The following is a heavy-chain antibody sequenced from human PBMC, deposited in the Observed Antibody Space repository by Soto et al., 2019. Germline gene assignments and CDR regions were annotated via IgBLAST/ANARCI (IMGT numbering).Heavy chain of an antibody. V-gene: IGHV1-3*01. CDR1: GYTFTSYA. CDR3: ARIEWSTGFDY. Sequence: ASVKVSCKASGYTFTSYAMHWVRQAPGQRLEWMGWINGDNGHTKYAQKFQGRVTMTTDTSTSTVYMDLRSLTSDDTAVYYCARIEWSTGFDYWGQGTLVTVSS. CDR2: INGDNGHT. D-gene: IGHD3-3*01. J-gene: IGHJ4*02.